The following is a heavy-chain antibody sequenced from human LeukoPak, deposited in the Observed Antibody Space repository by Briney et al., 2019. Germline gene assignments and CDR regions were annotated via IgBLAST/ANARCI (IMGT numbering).Heavy chain of an antibody. V-gene: IGHV4-38-2*01. Sequence: GSLRLSCAASGITLSNAWMTWIRQTPGKGLEWIGSIYQSGSTYYNPSLKSRVTISVDTSKNQFSLKLSSVTAADTAVYYCARLAWGRLDYWGQGTLVTVSS. CDR1: GITLSNAW. D-gene: IGHD7-27*01. CDR2: IYQSGST. CDR3: ARLAWGRLDY. J-gene: IGHJ4*02.